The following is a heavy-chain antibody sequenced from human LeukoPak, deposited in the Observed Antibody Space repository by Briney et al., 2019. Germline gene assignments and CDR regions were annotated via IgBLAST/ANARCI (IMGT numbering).Heavy chain of an antibody. J-gene: IGHJ4*02. CDR1: GFTFSSYS. CDR2: ISSSSSYI. D-gene: IGHD3-22*01. Sequence: GGSLRLSCAASGFTFSSYSMTWVRQAPGEGLEWVSSISSSSSYIYYADSVKGRFTISRDNAKNSLYLQMNSLRAEDTAVYYCARDLDYYDSSGYYQFDYWGQGTLVTVSS. CDR3: ARDLDYYDSSGYYQFDY. V-gene: IGHV3-21*01.